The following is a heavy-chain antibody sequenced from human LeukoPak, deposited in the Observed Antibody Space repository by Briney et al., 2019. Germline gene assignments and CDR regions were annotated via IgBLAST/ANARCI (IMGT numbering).Heavy chain of an antibody. CDR1: GGSISSSSYY. D-gene: IGHD2-2*02. V-gene: IGHV4-39*01. CDR2: IYYSGST. Sequence: SSETLSLTCTVSGGSISSSSYYWGWIRQPPGKGLEWIGSIYYSGSTYYNPSLKSRVTISVDTSKNQFSLKLSSVTAADTAVYYCARYCSSTSCYTVDDYWGQGTLVTVSS. J-gene: IGHJ4*02. CDR3: ARYCSSTSCYTVDDY.